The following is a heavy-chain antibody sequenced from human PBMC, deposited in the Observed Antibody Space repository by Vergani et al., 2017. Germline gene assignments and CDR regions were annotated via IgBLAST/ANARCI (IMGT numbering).Heavy chain of an antibody. CDR2: IYYSGTS. V-gene: IGHV4-39*01. CDR3: ARLSDTASNYYDYYLDV. D-gene: IGHD5-18*01. Sequence: QLQLQESGPGLVKPSETLSLTCSVSGDSTSRSHCYWGWIRQPPGKGLEWIGTIYYSGTSYYGPFRKSRVTMFVDTSKNQSSLKVTSVTAADPAVYYCARLSDTASNYYDYYLDVWGKETTVTVSS. CDR1: GDSTSRSHCY. J-gene: IGHJ6*03.